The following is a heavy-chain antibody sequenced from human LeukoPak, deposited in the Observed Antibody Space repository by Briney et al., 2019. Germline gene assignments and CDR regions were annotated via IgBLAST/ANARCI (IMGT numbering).Heavy chain of an antibody. D-gene: IGHD6-19*01. CDR2: IYYSGST. CDR1: GGSISSYH. J-gene: IGHJ2*01. CDR3: AREGPNQWLVNWYFDL. Sequence: SETLSLTCTVSGGSISSYHWSWIRQSPGKGLEWIGYIYYSGSTNYNPSLKSRVTISVDTSKNQLSLKLSSVTAADTAVYYCAREGPNQWLVNWYFDLWGRGTLVTVSS. V-gene: IGHV4-59*01.